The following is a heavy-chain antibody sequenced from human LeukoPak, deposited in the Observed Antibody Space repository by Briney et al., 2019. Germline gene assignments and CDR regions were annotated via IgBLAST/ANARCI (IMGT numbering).Heavy chain of an antibody. Sequence: PSETLSLTCTVSGASISTYYWSWIRQPPGKGLEWIGEINHSGSTNYNPSLKSRVTISVDTSKNQFSLKLSSVTAADTAVYYCARGLYCSGGSCLGYYYYYYMDVWGKGTTVTVSS. V-gene: IGHV4-34*01. CDR2: INHSGST. D-gene: IGHD2-15*01. CDR1: GASISTYY. CDR3: ARGLYCSGGSCLGYYYYYYMDV. J-gene: IGHJ6*03.